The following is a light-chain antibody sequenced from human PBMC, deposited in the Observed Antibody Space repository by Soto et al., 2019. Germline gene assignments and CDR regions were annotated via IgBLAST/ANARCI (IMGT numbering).Light chain of an antibody. CDR2: DAF. CDR1: ESISNW. CDR3: QHYNSYWM. V-gene: IGKV1-5*01. Sequence: DIQLTQSPSTLSASVGDRVTITCRASESISNWLAWYQQKPGKAPKLLIYDAFSLESGVPSRFTGSVSGTEFTLTISSLQPEDFATYYSQHYNSYWMFGQGTKVEV. J-gene: IGKJ1*01.